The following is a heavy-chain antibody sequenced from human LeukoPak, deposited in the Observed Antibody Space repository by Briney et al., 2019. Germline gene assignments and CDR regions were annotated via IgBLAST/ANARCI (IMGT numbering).Heavy chain of an antibody. CDR2: ISGSGGST. V-gene: IGHV3-23*01. Sequence: TGGSLRLSCAASGFTFSSYGMSWVRQAPGKGLEWVSAISGSGGSTYYADSVKGRFTISRDNSKNTLYLQMNSLRAEDTAVYYCAKERGAYYYDSSGRAEYWGQGTLVTVSS. D-gene: IGHD3-22*01. CDR1: GFTFSSYG. J-gene: IGHJ4*02. CDR3: AKERGAYYYDSSGRAEY.